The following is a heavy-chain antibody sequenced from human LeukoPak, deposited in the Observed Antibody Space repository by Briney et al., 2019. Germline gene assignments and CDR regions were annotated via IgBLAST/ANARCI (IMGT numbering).Heavy chain of an antibody. Sequence: ASVKVSSKASGYTFTGYYMHWVRQAPGQGLEWMGRINPNSGGTNYAQKFQGRVTMTRDTSISTAYMELSRLRSDDTAVYYCATSGYSYGYGCFDYWGQGTLVTVSS. J-gene: IGHJ4*02. CDR3: ATSGYSYGYGCFDY. CDR2: INPNSGGT. V-gene: IGHV1-2*06. D-gene: IGHD5-18*01. CDR1: GYTFTGYY.